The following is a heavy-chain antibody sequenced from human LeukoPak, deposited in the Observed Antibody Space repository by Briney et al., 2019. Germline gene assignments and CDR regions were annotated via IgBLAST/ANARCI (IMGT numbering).Heavy chain of an antibody. CDR1: GGTFSSYA. Sequence: SVKVSCKASGGTFSSYAISWVRQAPGQGLEWMGGIIPIFGTANYAQKFQGRVTITADESTSTAYMELSSLRSEDTAVYYCARGLAQTLWFGESRQPCYYYGMDVWGKGTTVTVSS. V-gene: IGHV1-69*01. CDR2: IIPIFGTA. D-gene: IGHD3-10*01. J-gene: IGHJ6*04. CDR3: ARGLAQTLWFGESRQPCYYYGMDV.